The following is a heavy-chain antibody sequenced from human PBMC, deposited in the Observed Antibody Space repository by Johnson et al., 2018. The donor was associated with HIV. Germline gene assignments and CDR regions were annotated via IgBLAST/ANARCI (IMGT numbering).Heavy chain of an antibody. V-gene: IGHV3-9*01. Sequence: VQLVESGGGVVQPGRSLRLSCAASGFTFDDYAMHWVRQAPGKGLEWVSGISWNSGSIGYADSVKGRFTISRDNAKNSLYLQMNSLRAEDTALYYCARVKGYGIPNAVDIWGQGTMVTVSS. J-gene: IGHJ3*02. CDR2: ISWNSGSI. CDR1: GFTFDDYA. CDR3: ARVKGYGIPNAVDI. D-gene: IGHD5-18*01.